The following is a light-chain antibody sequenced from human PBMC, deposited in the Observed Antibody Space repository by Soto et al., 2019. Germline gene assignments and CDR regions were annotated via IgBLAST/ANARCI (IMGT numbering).Light chain of an antibody. CDR3: QSFDSSLSASWV. CDR1: SSDIGASNS. Sequence: QSVLTQPPSASGSPGQSVTISCAGSSSDIGASNSVSWYQQHPGKAPKLLISEVTKRPSGVPDRFSGSKSGNTASLTVSGLQAEDEADYYCQSFDSSLSASWVFGGGTKVTVL. J-gene: IGLJ3*02. CDR2: EVT. V-gene: IGLV2-8*01.